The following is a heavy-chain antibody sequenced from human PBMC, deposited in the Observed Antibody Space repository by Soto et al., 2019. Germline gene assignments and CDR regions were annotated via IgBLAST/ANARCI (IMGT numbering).Heavy chain of an antibody. D-gene: IGHD6-19*01. J-gene: IGHJ4*02. CDR3: ARGDSSGWYEIDY. CDR1: GFTFSSYG. Sequence: GGSLRLSCAASGFTFSSYGMHWVRQAPGKGLEWVAVIWYDGSNKYYAGSVKGRFTISRDNSKNTLYLQMNSLRAEDTAVYYCARGDSSGWYEIDYWGQGTLVTVSS. CDR2: IWYDGSNK. V-gene: IGHV3-33*01.